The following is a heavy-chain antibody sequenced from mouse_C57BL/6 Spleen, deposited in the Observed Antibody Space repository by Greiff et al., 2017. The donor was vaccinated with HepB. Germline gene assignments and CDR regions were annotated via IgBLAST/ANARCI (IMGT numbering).Heavy chain of an antibody. V-gene: IGHV1-69*01. CDR3: ASSDYYGSSYKYFDV. CDR1: GYTFTSYW. CDR2: IDPSDSYT. D-gene: IGHD1-1*01. Sequence: QVQLQQPGAELVMPGASVKLSCKASGYTFTSYWMHWVKQRPGQGLEWIGEIDPSDSYTNYNQKFKGKSTLTVDKSSSTAYMQLSSLTSEDSAVYYGASSDYYGSSYKYFDVWGTGTTVTVSS. J-gene: IGHJ1*03.